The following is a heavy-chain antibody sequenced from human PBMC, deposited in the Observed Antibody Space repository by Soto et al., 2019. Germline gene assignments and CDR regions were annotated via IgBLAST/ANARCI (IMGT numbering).Heavy chain of an antibody. CDR1: RDTFRMSA. CDR2: IIPTFGSP. V-gene: IGHV1-69*13. CDR3: ARAVVPNYNWFEP. J-gene: IGHJ5*02. D-gene: IGHD2-21*01. Sequence: GASVKVSCKASRDTFRMSAITGVRQSRGQGLEWMGGIIPTFGSPKYAQNFQGRLTITADDSTYTAYMELASLTSDDTAVYYCARAVVPNYNWFEPCGQGTLVTVSS.